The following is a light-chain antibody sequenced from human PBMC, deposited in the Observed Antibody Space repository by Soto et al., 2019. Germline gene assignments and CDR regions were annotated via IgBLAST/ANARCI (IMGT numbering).Light chain of an antibody. Sequence: EIVMTQSPATLSVSPGERATLSCRASQSVSSNLAWYQQKPGQSPRLLIYGASTRATGIPARFSGSGSGTEFNLNISSLQSEDFAVYYCQQYNSRPPMYTFGQGTKLEIK. CDR2: GAS. V-gene: IGKV3-15*01. CDR1: QSVSSN. J-gene: IGKJ2*01. CDR3: QQYNSRPPMYT.